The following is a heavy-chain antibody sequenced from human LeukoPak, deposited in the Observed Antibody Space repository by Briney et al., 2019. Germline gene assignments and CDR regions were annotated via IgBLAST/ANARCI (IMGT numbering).Heavy chain of an antibody. Sequence: GGSLRLSCAASGFTFSSYAMHWVRQAPGKGLEWVAVISYDGSNKYYADSVKGRFTISRDNSKNTLYLQMNSLRAEDTAVYYCARDRRPVKYCGGDCYPLHYWGQGTLVTVSS. J-gene: IGHJ4*02. D-gene: IGHD2-21*02. V-gene: IGHV3-30*04. CDR2: ISYDGSNK. CDR3: ARDRRPVKYCGGDCYPLHY. CDR1: GFTFSSYA.